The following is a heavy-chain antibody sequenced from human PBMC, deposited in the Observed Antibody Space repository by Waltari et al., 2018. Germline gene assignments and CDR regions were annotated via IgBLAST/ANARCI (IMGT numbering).Heavy chain of an antibody. CDR2: ISGSGGST. D-gene: IGHD3-10*01. CDR3: AKAQIGVRGVYDY. Sequence: EVQLLESGGGLVQPGGSLRLSCAASGFSFSSYAMSWVRQAPGKGLEWVSAISGSGGSTYYADSVKGRFTISRDNSKNTLYLQMNSLRAEDTAVYYCAKAQIGVRGVYDYWGQGTLVTVSS. V-gene: IGHV3-23*01. CDR1: GFSFSSYA. J-gene: IGHJ4*02.